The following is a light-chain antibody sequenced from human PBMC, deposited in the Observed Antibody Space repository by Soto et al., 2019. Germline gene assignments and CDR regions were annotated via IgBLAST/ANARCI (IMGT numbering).Light chain of an antibody. CDR2: DAS. CDR3: QQFNSYLT. J-gene: IGKJ4*01. V-gene: IGKV1-13*02. CDR1: QGISSA. Sequence: AIQLTQSRSSLSASVGDRVTITCRASQGISSALAWYQQKPGKAPKLLIYDASSLESGVPSRFSGSGSGTDFTLTISSLQPEDFATYYCQQFNSYLTFGGGTKVDIK.